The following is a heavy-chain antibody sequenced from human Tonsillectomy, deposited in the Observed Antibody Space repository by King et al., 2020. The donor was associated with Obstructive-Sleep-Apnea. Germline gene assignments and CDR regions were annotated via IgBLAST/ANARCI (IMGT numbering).Heavy chain of an antibody. CDR1: GYTFTNYY. V-gene: IGHV1-8*01. J-gene: IGHJ4*02. CDR3: ARRSGWCYFDY. CDR2: MNPNSGNT. D-gene: IGHD6-19*01. Sequence: QLVQSGAEVKKPGASVKVSCKASGYTFTNYYINWVRQAPGQGLECMGWMNPNSGNTGYAQKVQGTVTMTRNTSISTAYMELSSLRSEDTAVYYCARRSGWCYFDYWGQGTLVTVSS.